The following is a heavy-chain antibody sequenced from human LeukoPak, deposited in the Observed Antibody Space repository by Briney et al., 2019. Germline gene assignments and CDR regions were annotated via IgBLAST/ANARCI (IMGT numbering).Heavy chain of an antibody. Sequence: ASVKVSCKASGYTFTSYGISWVRQAPGQGLEWMGWISAYNGNTNYAQKLQGRVTMTTDTSTSTAYMELRSLRSDDTAVYYCARELYGSGSRPLGYWGQGTLVTVSS. J-gene: IGHJ4*02. CDR1: GYTFTSYG. CDR3: ARELYGSGSRPLGY. D-gene: IGHD3-10*01. V-gene: IGHV1-18*01. CDR2: ISAYNGNT.